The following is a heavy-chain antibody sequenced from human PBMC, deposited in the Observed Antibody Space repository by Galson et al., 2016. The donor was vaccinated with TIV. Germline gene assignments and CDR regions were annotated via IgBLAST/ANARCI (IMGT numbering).Heavy chain of an antibody. J-gene: IGHJ2*01. CDR1: GFTFITKY. CDR3: VRDYL. CDR2: IYSDGNT. Sequence: SLRLSCAASGFTFITKYTSWVRQAPGQGLEWVSVIYSDGNTYSAAPVKGRISISADNSNKTLYLQLNTLTTEDTAVYYCVRDYLWGRGTLVTVSS. V-gene: IGHV3-53*05.